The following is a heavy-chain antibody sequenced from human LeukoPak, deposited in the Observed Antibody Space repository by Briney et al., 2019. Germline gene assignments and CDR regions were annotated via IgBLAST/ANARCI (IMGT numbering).Heavy chain of an antibody. CDR2: IWYDGSNK. D-gene: IGHD6-6*01. CDR1: GFTFSSYG. J-gene: IGHJ3*01. CDR3: ARDDRSTRSSFGLDAYDV. V-gene: IGHV3-33*01. Sequence: GGSLRLSCAASGFTFSSYGMHWVRQAPGKGLEWVAVIWYDGSNKYYADSVKGRFTISRDNSKNTLYLQMNSLRAEGTAVYYCARDDRSTRSSFGLDAYDVWGQGTMATVSS.